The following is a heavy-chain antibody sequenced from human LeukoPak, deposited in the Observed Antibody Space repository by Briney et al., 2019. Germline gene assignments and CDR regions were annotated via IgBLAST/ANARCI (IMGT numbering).Heavy chain of an antibody. CDR3: ARAGTGRWQWHLIDY. V-gene: IGHV3-7*01. CDR2: IKPDGSEK. D-gene: IGHD6-19*01. J-gene: IGHJ4*01. CDR1: GFTFSTYW. Sequence: PGGSLRLSCEASGFTFSTYWMNWVRQAPGQGLEGVANIKPDGSEKNYAHSVRGRVTISRDNTKNSLFLQMNSLRVEDSAVYYCARAGTGRWQWHLIDYWGEGILVSVSS.